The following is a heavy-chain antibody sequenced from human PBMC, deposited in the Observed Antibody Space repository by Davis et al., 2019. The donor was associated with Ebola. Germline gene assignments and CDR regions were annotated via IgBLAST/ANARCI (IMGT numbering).Heavy chain of an antibody. CDR2: INPNSGAT. CDR3: ARAGVGDYFDY. J-gene: IGHJ4*02. V-gene: IGHV1-2*04. Sequence: AASVKVSCKASRYTIPGYYIHWVRPAPGQGLEWMGWINPNSGATNSAQKFQGWVAITTATSLNTAYMELTSLKSDAPAVYYRARAGVGDYFDYWGQGTLVTVSS. D-gene: IGHD3-3*01. CDR1: RYTIPGYY.